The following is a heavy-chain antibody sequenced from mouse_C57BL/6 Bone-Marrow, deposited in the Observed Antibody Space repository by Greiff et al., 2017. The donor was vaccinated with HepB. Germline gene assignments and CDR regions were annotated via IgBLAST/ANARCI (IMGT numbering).Heavy chain of an antibody. J-gene: IGHJ3*01. Sequence: QVQLQQPGAELVKPGASVKLSCKASGYTFTRYWMQWVKQRPGQGLEWIGEIDPSDSYTNYNQKFKGKATLTVDTSSSTAYMQLSSLTSEDSAVYYCARSYYGSSYVWFAYWGQGTLVTVSA. V-gene: IGHV1-50*01. D-gene: IGHD1-1*01. CDR2: IDPSDSYT. CDR3: ARSYYGSSYVWFAY. CDR1: GYTFTRYW.